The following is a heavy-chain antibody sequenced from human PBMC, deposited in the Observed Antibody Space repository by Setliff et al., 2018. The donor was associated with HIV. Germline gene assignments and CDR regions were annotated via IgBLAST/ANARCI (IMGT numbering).Heavy chain of an antibody. V-gene: IGHV3-7*03. CDR1: GFTFSGNW. CDR2: IKQDGSEK. Sequence: GGSLRLSCAASGFTFSGNWMSWVRQAPGKGLEWVANIKQDGSEKYYVDSVKGRFTTYRDNAKNSLYLQMSSLKPEDTAFYYCVRGYDVLIGSPDSWGQGTLVTVSS. CDR3: VRGYDVLIGSPDS. D-gene: IGHD3-9*01. J-gene: IGHJ4*02.